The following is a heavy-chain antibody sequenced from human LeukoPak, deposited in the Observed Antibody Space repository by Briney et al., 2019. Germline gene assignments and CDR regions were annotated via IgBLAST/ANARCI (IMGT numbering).Heavy chain of an antibody. J-gene: IGHJ5*02. D-gene: IGHD6-13*01. CDR3: AKAPYSSSWYNWFDP. CDR2: ISGSGGTT. Sequence: GGSLRLSCAASGFTFSIHAMNWVRQAPGKGLEWVSGISGSGGTTYYADSVKGRFTISRDNSKNTLYLQMNSLRVEDTAVYYCAKAPYSSSWYNWFDPWGQGTLVTVSS. V-gene: IGHV3-23*01. CDR1: GFTFSIHA.